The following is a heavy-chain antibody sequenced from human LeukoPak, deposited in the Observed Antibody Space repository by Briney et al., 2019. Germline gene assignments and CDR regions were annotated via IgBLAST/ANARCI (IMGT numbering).Heavy chain of an antibody. D-gene: IGHD3-3*02. CDR1: GGSVSSGSYY. Sequence: SETLSLTRTVSGGSVSSGSYYWSWIRQPPGKGLEWIGYIYYSGSTNYNSSLKSRVTISVDTSKNQFSLKLSSVTAADTAVYYCANLAGSSYGPWGQGTLVTVSS. CDR3: ANLAGSSYGP. CDR2: IYYSGST. V-gene: IGHV4-61*01. J-gene: IGHJ5*02.